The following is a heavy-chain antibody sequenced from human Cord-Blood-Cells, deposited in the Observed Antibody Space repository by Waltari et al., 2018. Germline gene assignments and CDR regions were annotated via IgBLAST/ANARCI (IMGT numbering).Heavy chain of an antibody. CDR1: GGTFSSYA. J-gene: IGHJ3*02. V-gene: IGHV1-69*06. Sequence: ASGGTFSSYAISWVRQAPGQGLEWMGGIIPIFGTANYAQKFQGRVTITADKSTSTAYMELSSLRSEDTAVYYCARGGEIVATIAFDIWGQGTMVTVSS. CDR3: ARGGEIVATIAFDI. CDR2: IIPIFGTA. D-gene: IGHD5-12*01.